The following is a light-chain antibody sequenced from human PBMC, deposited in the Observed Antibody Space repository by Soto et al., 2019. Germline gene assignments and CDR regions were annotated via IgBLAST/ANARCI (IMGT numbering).Light chain of an antibody. CDR1: SSDVSGYDY. CDR2: EVS. V-gene: IGLV2-14*01. Sequence: QSVLTQPASVSGSPGQSITISCTGTSSDVSGYDYVSWYQQHPGKAPKLMIYEVSNRPSGVSNRFSGSKSGNTASLTISGLQAEDEADYYCSSYTASITLYVFGTGTKVTVL. CDR3: SSYTASITLYV. J-gene: IGLJ1*01.